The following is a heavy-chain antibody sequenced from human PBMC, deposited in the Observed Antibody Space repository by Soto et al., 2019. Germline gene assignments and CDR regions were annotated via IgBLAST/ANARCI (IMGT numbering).Heavy chain of an antibody. CDR2: IYWDGDK. V-gene: IGHV2-5*02. J-gene: IGHJ4*02. Sequence: QITLKESGTTQVKPTQTLTLTCTYSGFSLSTNGVGVGWIRQPPGKALEWLALIYWDGDKRYSPSLKSRLTITKDTSKNQVVLTMTNMDPVDTATYYCAHRRGAYYFDYWGQGTLVTVSS. CDR1: GFSLSTNGVG. D-gene: IGHD1-26*01. CDR3: AHRRGAYYFDY.